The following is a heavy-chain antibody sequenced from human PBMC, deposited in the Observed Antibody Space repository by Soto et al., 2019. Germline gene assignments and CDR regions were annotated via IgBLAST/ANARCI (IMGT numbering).Heavy chain of an antibody. D-gene: IGHD3-3*01. CDR1: GGSFSGYY. CDR2: INHSGST. J-gene: IGHJ6*03. V-gene: IGHV4-34*01. Sequence: PSETLSLTCAVYGGSFSGYYWIWIRQPPGKGLEWIGEINHSGSTNYNPSLKSRVTISVDTSKNQFSLKLTSVTAADTAVYYCARRPAHCDFWRGYYGYYYYMDVWGKGTTVTVSS. CDR3: ARRPAHCDFWRGYYGYYYYMDV.